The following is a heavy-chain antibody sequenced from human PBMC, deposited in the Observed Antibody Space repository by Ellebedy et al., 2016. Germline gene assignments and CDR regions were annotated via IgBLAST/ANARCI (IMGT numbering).Heavy chain of an antibody. CDR2: IIPIFGTA. Sequence: SVKVSCXASGGTFSSYAISWVRQAPGQGLEWMGGIIPIFGTANYAQKFQGRVTITADESTSTAYMELSSLRSEDTAVYYCARYGSRRDYFDYWGQGTLVTVSS. CDR3: ARYGSRRDYFDY. V-gene: IGHV1-69*13. J-gene: IGHJ4*02. D-gene: IGHD3-10*01. CDR1: GGTFSSYA.